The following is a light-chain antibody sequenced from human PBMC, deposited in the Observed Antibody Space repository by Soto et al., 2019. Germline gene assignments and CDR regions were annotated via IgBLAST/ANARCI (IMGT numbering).Light chain of an antibody. CDR3: GTWDSSLSAGV. V-gene: IGLV1-51*01. CDR1: SSNIGNNY. CDR2: DNN. J-gene: IGLJ7*02. Sequence: QSVLTQPPSVSAAPGQKVTISCSGGSSNIGNNYVSWYQQLPGTAPKLLIYDNNKRPSGIPDRFSGSKSGTSATLGITGLQTGDEADYYCGTWDSSLSAGVFGGGTQLTAL.